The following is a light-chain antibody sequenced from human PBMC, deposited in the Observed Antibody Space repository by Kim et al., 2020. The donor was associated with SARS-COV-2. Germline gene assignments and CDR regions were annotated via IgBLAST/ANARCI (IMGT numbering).Light chain of an antibody. V-gene: IGKV4-1*01. CDR3: QQYYSFPYT. CDR2: WPS. Sequence: DIVMTQSPDSLAVSLGERATINCKASQSVFSTSSKKNYLAWYQQKPGQPPKLLIYWPSTRESGVPDRFSGSGSGTDFTLSISSLPAEDVAVYFCQQYYSFPYTFGQGTKLEI. J-gene: IGKJ2*01. CDR1: QSVFSTSSKKNY.